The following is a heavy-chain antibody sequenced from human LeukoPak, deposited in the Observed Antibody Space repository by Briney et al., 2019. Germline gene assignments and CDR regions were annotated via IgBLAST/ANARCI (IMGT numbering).Heavy chain of an antibody. D-gene: IGHD3-22*01. V-gene: IGHV3-23*01. CDR1: GFTFSSYW. CDR3: ASTQNTYYYDSSDYYYLNY. CDR2: ISGSGGST. J-gene: IGHJ4*02. Sequence: GGSLRLSCAASGFTFSSYWMSWVRQAPGKGLEWVSAISGSGGSTYYADSVKGRFTISRDNSKNTLYLQMNSLRAEDTAVYYCASTQNTYYYDSSDYYYLNYWGQGTLVTVSS.